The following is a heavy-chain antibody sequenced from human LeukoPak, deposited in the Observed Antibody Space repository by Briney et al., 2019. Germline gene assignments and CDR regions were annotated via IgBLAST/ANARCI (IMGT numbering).Heavy chain of an antibody. Sequence: SETLSLTCTVSGGSISSYYWSWIRQPPGKGLEWIGYIYYSGSTNYNPSLKSRVTISVDTSKNQFSLKLSSVTAADTAVYYCARLRAAAGHYYYYMDVWGKGTTVTVSS. CDR1: GGSISSYY. CDR2: IYYSGST. D-gene: IGHD6-13*01. CDR3: ARLRAAAGHYYYYMDV. V-gene: IGHV4-59*12. J-gene: IGHJ6*03.